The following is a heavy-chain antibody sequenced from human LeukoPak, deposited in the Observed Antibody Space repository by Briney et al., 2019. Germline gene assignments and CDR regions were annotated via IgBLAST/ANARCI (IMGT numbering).Heavy chain of an antibody. CDR2: ISYDGSNK. CDR3: AREGRGSGSYYFDY. CDR1: GFTFSSYA. J-gene: IGHJ4*02. Sequence: GGSLRLSCAASGFTFSSYAMHWVRQAPGKGLEWVAVISYDGSNKYYADSVKGRFTISRDNSKNTLYLQMNSLGAEDTAVYYCAREGRGSGSYYFDYWGQGTLVTVSS. V-gene: IGHV3-30-3*01. D-gene: IGHD3-10*01.